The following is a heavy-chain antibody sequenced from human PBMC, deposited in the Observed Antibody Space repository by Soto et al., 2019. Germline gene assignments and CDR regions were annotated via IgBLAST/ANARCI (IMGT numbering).Heavy chain of an antibody. D-gene: IGHD6-19*01. V-gene: IGHV3-23*01. CDR3: ASRPRGSVAGTLDS. Sequence: EVQLLESGGGLVQPGGSLRLSCAASGFTFSNYAMSWVRQAPGKGLEWVSVINSDGTTYYADSVKGRFFISRDNSKSTLCLQMNSLSVEDTAVYLCASRPRGSVAGTLDSWGLGSLVTVS. J-gene: IGHJ5*01. CDR1: GFTFSNYA. CDR2: INSDGTT.